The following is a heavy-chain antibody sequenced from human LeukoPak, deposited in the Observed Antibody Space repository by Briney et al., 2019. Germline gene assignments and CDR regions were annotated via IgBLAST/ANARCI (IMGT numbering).Heavy chain of an antibody. CDR2: IIPIFGTA. Sequence: SVKVSCKASGGTFSSYAISWVRQAPGQGLELMGRIIPIFGTANYAQKFQGRVTITTDESTSTAYMELSSLRSEDTAVYYSARGINYDSSAPTHAFDIWGQGTMVTVSS. J-gene: IGHJ3*02. CDR1: GGTFSSYA. CDR3: ARGINYDSSAPTHAFDI. D-gene: IGHD3-22*01. V-gene: IGHV1-69*05.